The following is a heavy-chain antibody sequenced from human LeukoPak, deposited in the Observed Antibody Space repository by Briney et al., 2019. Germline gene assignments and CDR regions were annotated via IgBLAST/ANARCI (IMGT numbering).Heavy chain of an antibody. CDR1: GGSISSSSYY. CDR3: ARRRIGGWLRLGYFDY. V-gene: IGHV4-39*01. D-gene: IGHD5-12*01. J-gene: IGHJ4*02. Sequence: SSETLSLTCTVSGGSISSSSYYWGWIRQPPGKGLEWIGSIYYSGSTYYNPSLKSRVTISVDTSKNQFSLKLSSVTAADTAVYYCARRRIGGWLRLGYFDYWGQGTLVTVSS. CDR2: IYYSGST.